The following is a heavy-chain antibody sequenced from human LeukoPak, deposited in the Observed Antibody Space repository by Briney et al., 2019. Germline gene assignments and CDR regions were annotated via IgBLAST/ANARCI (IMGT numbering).Heavy chain of an antibody. V-gene: IGHV4-59*08. CDR1: GGSMSSYY. J-gene: IGHJ4*02. D-gene: IGHD6-19*01. Sequence: PSETLSLTCTVSGGSMSSYYWSWIRQTPGKELEWIGYIYYSGTTNYNPSLKSRVTISIDTSKNQFSLRVTSVTAADTAVYYCARRDSSVWYLDYWGQGTLVSVSS. CDR2: IYYSGTT. CDR3: ARRDSSVWYLDY.